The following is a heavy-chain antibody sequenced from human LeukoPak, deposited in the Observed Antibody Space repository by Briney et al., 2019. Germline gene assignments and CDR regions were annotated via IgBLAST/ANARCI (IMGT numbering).Heavy chain of an antibody. CDR3: ARDYYDPPNDAFDI. V-gene: IGHV4-4*07. CDR1: GGSISSDY. J-gene: IGHJ3*02. CDR2: IYTSGST. D-gene: IGHD3-22*01. Sequence: SETLSLTCTVSGGSISSDYWSWIRQPAGKGLAWIGRIYTSGSTNYNPSLKSRVTISVDKSKNQFSLKLSSVTAADTAVYYCARDYYDPPNDAFDIWGQGTMVTVSS.